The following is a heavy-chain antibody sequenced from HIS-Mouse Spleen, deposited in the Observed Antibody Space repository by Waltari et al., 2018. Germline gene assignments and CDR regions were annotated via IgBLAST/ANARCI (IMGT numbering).Heavy chain of an antibody. D-gene: IGHD6-13*01. V-gene: IGHV4-39*07. CDR2: IYYSGST. CDR3: AREIPYSSSWYDWYFDL. Sequence: QLQLQESGPGLVKPSETLSLNCTVSGGSISSSSYHWGWIRQPPGKGLEWIGSIYYSGSTYYNPSLKSRVTISVDTSKNQFSLKLSSVTAADTVVYYCAREIPYSSSWYDWYFDLWGRGTLVTVSS. J-gene: IGHJ2*01. CDR1: GGSISSSSYH.